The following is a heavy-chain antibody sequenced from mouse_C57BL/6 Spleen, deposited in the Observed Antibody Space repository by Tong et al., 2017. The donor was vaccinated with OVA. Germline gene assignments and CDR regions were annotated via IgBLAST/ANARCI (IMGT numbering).Heavy chain of an antibody. CDR1: GFTFSSYA. CDR3: ARKSLYYAMDY. J-gene: IGHJ4*01. D-gene: IGHD6-1*01. CDR2: ISDGGSYT. V-gene: IGHV5-4*01. Sequence: EVQLQESGGGLVKPGGSLKLSCAASGFTFSSYAMSWVRQTPEKRLEWVATISDGGSYTYYPDNVKGRFTISRDNAKNTLFLQMTSLRSEDTAMYYCARKSLYYAMDYWGQGTSVTVSS.